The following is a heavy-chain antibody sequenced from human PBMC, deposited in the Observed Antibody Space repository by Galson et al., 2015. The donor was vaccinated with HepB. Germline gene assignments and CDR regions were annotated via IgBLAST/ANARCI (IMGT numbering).Heavy chain of an antibody. Sequence: SVKVSCKASGYTFTGYYMHWVRQAPGQGLEWMGRINPNSGGTNYAQKFQGRVTMTRDTSISTAYMELSRLRSDDTAVYYCARARFAPYDSSGYYYGGLVDVWGKGTTVTVSS. CDR2: INPNSGGT. CDR1: GYTFTGYY. V-gene: IGHV1-2*06. CDR3: ARARFAPYDSSGYYYGGLVDV. J-gene: IGHJ6*04. D-gene: IGHD3-22*01.